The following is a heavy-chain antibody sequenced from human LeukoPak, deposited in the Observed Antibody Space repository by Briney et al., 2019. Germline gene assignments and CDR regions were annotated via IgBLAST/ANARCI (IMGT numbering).Heavy chain of an antibody. Sequence: GASVKVSFKTSGYTFSNFGINGVRRPPGQGLEWMGWISGNNDNPNYGQKFQGRFTVTTDSSTSTAYMELRNLRFDDTAVYYCARDGTSTDDYWGPGTLVTVSS. CDR1: GYTFSNFG. CDR3: ARDGTSTDDY. V-gene: IGHV1-18*01. CDR2: ISGNNDNP. J-gene: IGHJ4*02. D-gene: IGHD2-2*01.